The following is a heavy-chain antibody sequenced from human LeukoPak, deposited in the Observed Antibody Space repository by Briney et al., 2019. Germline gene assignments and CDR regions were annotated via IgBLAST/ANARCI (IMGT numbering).Heavy chain of an antibody. Sequence: GGSLRLSCAASGFVFSNHEMTWVRQAPGEGLEWVSDISGSGISIYYADSVKGRFTISRDNAKNSLYLQMNSLRAEDTAVYYCAREGAWDYGGRGVYFDYWGQGTLVTVSS. CDR2: ISGSGISI. CDR1: GFVFSNHE. D-gene: IGHD4-23*01. CDR3: AREGAWDYGGRGVYFDY. J-gene: IGHJ4*02. V-gene: IGHV3-48*03.